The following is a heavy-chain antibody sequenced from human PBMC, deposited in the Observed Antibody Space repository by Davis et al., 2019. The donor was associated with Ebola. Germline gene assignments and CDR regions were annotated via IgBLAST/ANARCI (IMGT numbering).Heavy chain of an antibody. D-gene: IGHD3-22*01. J-gene: IGHJ4*02. V-gene: IGHV3-23*01. CDR1: GFTVNNNY. Sequence: GGSLRLSCAASGFTVNNNYMAWVRQAPGKGLEWVSGISGSGMSTYKADSVKGRFTTSRDNSRNTFYLEMNSLRVADTAVYYCAKAGLGGLVVAWGQGTLVTVSS. CDR2: ISGSGMST. CDR3: AKAGLGGLVVA.